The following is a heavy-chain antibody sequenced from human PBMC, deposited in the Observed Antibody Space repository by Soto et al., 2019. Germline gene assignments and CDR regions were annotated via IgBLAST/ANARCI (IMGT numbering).Heavy chain of an antibody. D-gene: IGHD2-21*02. J-gene: IGHJ4*02. CDR1: GGSVSSGDYY. CDR2: ISYSGST. V-gene: IGHV4-30-4*01. Sequence: PSEPLSLTCAVSGGSVSSGDYYWSWVRQPPGKGLEWTGYISYSGSTSYNPSLKSRLIMSVDTSKNQFSLKLSSVTAADTAIYYCARRANCGADCYSVYFDYWGQGSLVTVSS. CDR3: ARRANCGADCYSVYFDY.